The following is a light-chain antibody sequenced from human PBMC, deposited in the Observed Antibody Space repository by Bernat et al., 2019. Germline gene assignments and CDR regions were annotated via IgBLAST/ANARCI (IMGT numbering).Light chain of an antibody. Sequence: QSALTQPASVSGSPGQSITISCTGTSSDVGSYNLVSWYQQHPGKAPKLMIYEGSKRPSGVSNRFSGSKSGNTASLTISGLQAEDEADYYCCSYAGSSTFRMVFGPGTKVTVL. CDR2: EGS. V-gene: IGLV2-23*03. CDR1: SSDVGSYNL. CDR3: CSYAGSSTFRMV. J-gene: IGLJ1*01.